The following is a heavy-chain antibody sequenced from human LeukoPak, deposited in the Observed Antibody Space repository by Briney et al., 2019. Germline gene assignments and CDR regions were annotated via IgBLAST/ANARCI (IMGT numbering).Heavy chain of an antibody. Sequence: ILPWAKSVVTFSRVDINCVRNVTGKSLQWVSYINTDSSDIHYADSVKGRFTISRDNARNTLYLQLSSLRAEDSAVYYCARDTFQPGLIDSWGQGTLVTVSS. J-gene: IGHJ4*02. CDR2: INTDSSDI. CDR1: VVTFSRVD. CDR3: ARDTFQPGLIDS. V-gene: IGHV3-21*05. D-gene: IGHD2-2*01.